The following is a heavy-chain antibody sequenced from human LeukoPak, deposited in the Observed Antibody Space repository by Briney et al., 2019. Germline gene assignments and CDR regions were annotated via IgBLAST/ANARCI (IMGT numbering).Heavy chain of an antibody. CDR3: ARGEQQLDFDY. CDR2: IIPILGIA. J-gene: IGHJ4*02. V-gene: IGHV1-69*04. D-gene: IGHD6-13*01. CDR1: GGTFSSYA. Sequence: LVKVSCKASGGTFSSYAISWVRQAPGQGLEWMGRIIPILGIANYAQKFQGRVTITADKSTSTAYMELSSLRSEDTAVYYCARGEQQLDFDYWGQGTLVTVSS.